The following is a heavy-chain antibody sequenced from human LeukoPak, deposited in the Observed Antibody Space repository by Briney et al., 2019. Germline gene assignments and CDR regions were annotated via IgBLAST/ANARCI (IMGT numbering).Heavy chain of an antibody. CDR3: AKTILGATGYYFDY. V-gene: IGHV3-9*01. CDR2: ISWNSGIV. Sequence: GGSLRLSCAASGFTFSSYEMNWVRQAPGKGLEWVSGISWNSGIVGYADSVKGRFTISRDNAKNSLYLQMNSLRAEDTALYYCAKTILGATGYYFDYWGQGTLVTVSS. D-gene: IGHD1-26*01. CDR1: GFTFSSYE. J-gene: IGHJ4*02.